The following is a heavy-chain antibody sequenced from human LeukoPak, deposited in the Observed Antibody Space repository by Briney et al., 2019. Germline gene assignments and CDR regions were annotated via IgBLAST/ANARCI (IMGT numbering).Heavy chain of an antibody. D-gene: IGHD4-17*01. CDR1: GYTFTNYW. J-gene: IGHJ6*03. Sequence: GESLKISCKGSGYTFTNYWIGWVRQMPGKVLEWMGIIYPGDSEIRHSPSCQGQVTISAYKSLTTASLQWSDLTASDSAIYYCARHLHAATVASRSYYYIDVCGIRTPVTLSS. CDR3: ARHLHAATVASRSYYYIDV. CDR2: IYPGDSEI. V-gene: IGHV5-51*01.